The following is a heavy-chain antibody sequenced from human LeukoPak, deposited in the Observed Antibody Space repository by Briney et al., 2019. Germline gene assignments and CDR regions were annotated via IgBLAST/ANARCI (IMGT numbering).Heavy chain of an antibody. V-gene: IGHV4-59*01. CDR3: ARSRDSSGYRNIWFDP. CDR2: IYSSGST. CDR1: DDSISSYY. D-gene: IGHD3-22*01. Sequence: SETLALTRTVSDDSISSYYWSWIRQPPGKGLEWIGYIYSSGSTNYNPSLKSRVTMSVDTSKNQFSLKLNSVTAADTAVYYCARSRDSSGYRNIWFDPWGQRTLV. J-gene: IGHJ5*02.